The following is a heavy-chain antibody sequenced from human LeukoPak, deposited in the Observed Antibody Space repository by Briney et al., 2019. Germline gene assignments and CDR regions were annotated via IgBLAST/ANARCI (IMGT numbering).Heavy chain of an antibody. D-gene: IGHD5-12*01. V-gene: IGHV3-23*01. CDR1: GFTYNIYA. CDR2: IRGTDGYT. Sequence: GGSLRLSCAASGFTYNIYAMSWMRQAPGKGLEWFSTIRGTDGYTYYADSVKGRFTISRDNSKNTLYLQMNSLRAEDTALYYCAKGRLDPNLVLDHWGQGTLVTVSS. J-gene: IGHJ4*02. CDR3: AKGRLDPNLVLDH.